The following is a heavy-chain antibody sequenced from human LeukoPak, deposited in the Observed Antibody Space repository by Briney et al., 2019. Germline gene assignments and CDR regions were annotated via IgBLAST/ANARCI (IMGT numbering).Heavy chain of an antibody. V-gene: IGHV3-9*01. D-gene: IGHD4-23*01. J-gene: IGHJ2*01. CDR3: AKDATVVTDWYFDL. Sequence: PGGSLRLSCAASGFTFGSYAMTWVRQAPGKGLEWVSGISWNSGSIGYADSVKGRFTISRDNAKSSLYLQMNSLRPEDTALYYCAKDATVVTDWYFDLWGRGTLVTVSS. CDR2: ISWNSGSI. CDR1: GFTFGSYA.